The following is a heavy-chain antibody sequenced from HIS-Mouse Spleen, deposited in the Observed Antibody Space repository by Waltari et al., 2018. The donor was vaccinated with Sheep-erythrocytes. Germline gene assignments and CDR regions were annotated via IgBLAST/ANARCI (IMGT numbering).Heavy chain of an antibody. CDR2: ISDYNGNT. CDR1: GYTFTSYG. CDR3: ARVYGSGSYYNDYYYYGMDV. D-gene: IGHD3-10*01. Sequence: QVQLVQSGAEVKKPGASVKVSCKASGYTFTSYGISWVRQAPGQGLEWMGWISDYNGNTNYAQKLQGRVTMTTDTSTSTAYMELRSLRSDDTAVYYCARVYGSGSYYNDYYYYGMDVWGQGTTVTVSS. J-gene: IGHJ6*02. V-gene: IGHV1-18*01.